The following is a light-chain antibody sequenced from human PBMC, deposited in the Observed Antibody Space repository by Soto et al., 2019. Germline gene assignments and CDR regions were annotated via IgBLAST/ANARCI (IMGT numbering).Light chain of an antibody. CDR1: ESVSNN. Sequence: EIVMTQSPATLSVSPGERVTLSCRASESVSNNVAWYQQKPGQAPRLLMYHAITRATGIPARFSGRGSGTELSLTISSLQSEDFAIYYCQQYNNWPLTFGGGTKVEI. CDR2: HAI. J-gene: IGKJ4*01. CDR3: QQYNNWPLT. V-gene: IGKV3-15*01.